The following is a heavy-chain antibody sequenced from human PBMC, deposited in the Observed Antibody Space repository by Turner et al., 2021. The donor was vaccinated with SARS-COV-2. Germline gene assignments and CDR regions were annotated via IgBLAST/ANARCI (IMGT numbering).Heavy chain of an antibody. D-gene: IGHD6-13*01. Sequence: EVQLVESGGVVVQPGGSLRLSCAASGFPFDDYTMHWVRQAPGKGLEWVSLISWDGGSTYYADSVKGRFTISRDNSKNSLYLQMNSLRTEDTALYHCARRISAAGFFDPWGQGTLVTVSS. CDR1: GFPFDDYT. V-gene: IGHV3-43*01. CDR3: ARRISAAGFFDP. J-gene: IGHJ5*02. CDR2: ISWDGGST.